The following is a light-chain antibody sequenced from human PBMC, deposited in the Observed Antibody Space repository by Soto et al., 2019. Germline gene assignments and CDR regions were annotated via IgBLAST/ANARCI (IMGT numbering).Light chain of an antibody. CDR3: HHYGDSPIFT. Sequence: EIVLTQSPGTQSLSPGATATLSCRASQSVSRNYLAWFQQKPGQAPRLLIHGASSRAAGTPDRFSGSGSGTDFTLTISRLEPEDFAVYYCHHYGDSPIFTFGPGTKVDIK. J-gene: IGKJ3*01. CDR1: QSVSRNY. V-gene: IGKV3-20*01. CDR2: GAS.